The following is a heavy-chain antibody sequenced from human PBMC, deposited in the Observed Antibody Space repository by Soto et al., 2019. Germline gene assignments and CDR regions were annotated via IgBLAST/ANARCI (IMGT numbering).Heavy chain of an antibody. CDR1: GYSFTRYT. Sequence: GASVKVSCKASGYSFTRYTLNWVRQALGQRLEWMGWINPGNGNTKSSQKFQDRVIITRDTSASTAYMDLSSLRSEDTAVYYCARGIATGQLDPWGQGTLVTVSS. V-gene: IGHV1-3*01. J-gene: IGHJ5*02. D-gene: IGHD2-15*01. CDR2: INPGNGNT. CDR3: ARGIATGQLDP.